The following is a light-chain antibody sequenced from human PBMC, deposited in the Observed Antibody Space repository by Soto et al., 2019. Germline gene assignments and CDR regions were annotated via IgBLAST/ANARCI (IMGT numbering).Light chain of an antibody. CDR3: QQYNSYSWT. J-gene: IGKJ1*01. V-gene: IGKV1-5*03. CDR2: KAS. Sequence: IQVTQSPSSHSAPAGDRVTITCRASQSISSWLAWYQQKPGKAPKLLIYKASSLESGVPSRFSGSGSGTEFTLTISSLQPDDFATYYCQQYNSYSWTFGQGSKADI. CDR1: QSISSW.